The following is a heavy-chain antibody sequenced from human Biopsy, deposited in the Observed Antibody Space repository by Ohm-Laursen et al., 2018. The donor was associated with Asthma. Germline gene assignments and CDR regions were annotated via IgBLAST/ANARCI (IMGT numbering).Heavy chain of an antibody. J-gene: IGHJ6*02. CDR1: GGSVSTGSYY. Sequence: SDTLSLTCTVSGGSVSTGSYYWSWIRQPPGKGLEWLGHIYYTGSDNYNPSLKSRVTISVDTSKNQFSLRLNSVTDADTAVYYCARGPNYHGSGRAPIGMDVWGQGTTVTVSS. CDR3: ARGPNYHGSGRAPIGMDV. V-gene: IGHV4-61*01. D-gene: IGHD3-10*01. CDR2: IYYTGSD.